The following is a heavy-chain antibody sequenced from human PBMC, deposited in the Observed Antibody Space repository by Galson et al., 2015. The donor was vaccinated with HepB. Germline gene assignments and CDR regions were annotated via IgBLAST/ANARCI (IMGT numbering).Heavy chain of an antibody. Sequence: SVKVSCKASGYTFDYYVLHWLRQAPGQGLEWMGRINDDNSNTKLSQTFEARVIISRDRSATTAYMQLTNLRSEDTAVYYCARALGRITRERGVTPGYWGQGSLVTVSS. V-gene: IGHV1-3*01. CDR2: INDDNSNT. CDR1: GYTFDYYV. D-gene: IGHD3-10*01. CDR3: ARALGRITRERGVTPGY. J-gene: IGHJ4*02.